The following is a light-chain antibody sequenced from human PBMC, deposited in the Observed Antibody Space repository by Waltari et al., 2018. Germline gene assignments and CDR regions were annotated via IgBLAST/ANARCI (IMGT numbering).Light chain of an antibody. CDR3: QVWDGSSDSVV. CDR1: NIGNKN. CDR2: YDS. V-gene: IGLV3-21*04. J-gene: IGLJ2*01. Sequence: SYVLTQPPSVSVAPGKTARISCGGHNIGNKNVHWYQQKPGQAPVVVIYYDSDRPSGIPERFSDSNSGNTATLTISRVEAGDEADYYCQVWDGSSDSVVFGGGTQLTVL.